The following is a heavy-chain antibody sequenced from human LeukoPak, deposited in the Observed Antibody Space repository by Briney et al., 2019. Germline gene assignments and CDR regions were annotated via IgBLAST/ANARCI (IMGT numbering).Heavy chain of an antibody. V-gene: IGHV4-61*02. CDR2: IYTSGST. D-gene: IGHD4-11*01. CDR1: GGSISSGSYY. Sequence: SETLSLTWTVSGGSISSGSYYWSWIRQPAGKGLEWIGRIYTSGSTNYNPSLKSRVTISVDTSKNQFSLKLSSVTAADTAVYYCARDDYTSINYWGQGTLVTVSS. CDR3: ARDDYTSINY. J-gene: IGHJ4*02.